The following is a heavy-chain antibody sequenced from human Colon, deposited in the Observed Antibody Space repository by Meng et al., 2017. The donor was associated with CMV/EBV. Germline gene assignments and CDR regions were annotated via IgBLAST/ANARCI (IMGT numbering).Heavy chain of an antibody. CDR1: GYTFTSYD. Sequence: ASVKVSCKASGYTFTSYDINWVRQATGQRLEWMGWMNPNSGNTGYAQKFQGRVTMTRNTSISTAYMELSRLRSDDTAVYYCARVDLASGSYFVDYWGQGTLVTVSS. J-gene: IGHJ4*02. V-gene: IGHV1-8*01. CDR3: ARVDLASGSYFVDY. CDR2: MNPNSGNT. D-gene: IGHD1-26*01.